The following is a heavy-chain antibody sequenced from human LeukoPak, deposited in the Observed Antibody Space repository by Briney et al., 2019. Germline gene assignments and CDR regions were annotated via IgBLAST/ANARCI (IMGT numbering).Heavy chain of an antibody. J-gene: IGHJ6*02. V-gene: IGHV3-30-3*02. Sequence: PGGSLRLSCAASGFTFSSYAMHWVRQAPGKGLEWVAVISYDGSNKYYADSVKGRFTISRDNSKNTLYLQMNSLRAEDTAVYYCAKRGYDFWSGSGWDYYYGMDVWGQGTTVTVSS. CDR3: AKRGYDFWSGSGWDYYYGMDV. D-gene: IGHD3-3*01. CDR2: ISYDGSNK. CDR1: GFTFSSYA.